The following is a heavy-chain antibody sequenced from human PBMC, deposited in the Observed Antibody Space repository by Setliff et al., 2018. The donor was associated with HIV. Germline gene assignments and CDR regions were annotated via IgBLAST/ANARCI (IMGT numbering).Heavy chain of an antibody. J-gene: IGHJ4*02. CDR2: IDWDDDE. V-gene: IGHV2-70*17. D-gene: IGHD6-19*01. CDR3: ARTGAVAGRKPSLLLGYFDY. CDR1: AFSLTTSGMC. Sequence: SGPTLVNPTQTLTLTCTFSAFSLTTSGMCLSWIRQPPGKALEWLARIDWDDDEFYTTSLKTRLTISKDTSKNQVVLTMTNMDPVDTATYYCARTGAVAGRKPSLLLGYFDYWGQGALVTVSS.